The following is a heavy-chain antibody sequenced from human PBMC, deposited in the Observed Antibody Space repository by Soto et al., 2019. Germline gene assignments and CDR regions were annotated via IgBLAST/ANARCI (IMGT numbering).Heavy chain of an antibody. CDR1: GFTFSSYA. CDR2: ISGSGGST. V-gene: IGHV3-23*01. CDR3: AKLPTIVVVVAAISTFDY. Sequence: PGGSLRLSCAASGFTFSSYAMSWVRQAPGKGLEWVSAISGSGGSTYYADSVKGRFTISRDNSKNTLYLQMNSLRAEDTDVYYCAKLPTIVVVVAAISTFDYWGQGTLVTVSS. J-gene: IGHJ4*02. D-gene: IGHD2-15*01.